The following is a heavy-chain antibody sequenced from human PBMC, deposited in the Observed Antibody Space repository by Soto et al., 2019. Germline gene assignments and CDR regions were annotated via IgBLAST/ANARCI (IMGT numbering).Heavy chain of an antibody. D-gene: IGHD6-13*01. J-gene: IGHJ4*02. CDR2: ISTSGSTI. Sequence: GGSLRLSCADSGFTFSRYEMNWVRQAPGKGLEWISYISTSGSTIYYADSVKGRFTISRDNAKNSLYLQMNSLRAEDTAVYYCARELAAAGSFDYWGQGTLVPVSS. V-gene: IGHV3-48*03. CDR1: GFTFSRYE. CDR3: ARELAAAGSFDY.